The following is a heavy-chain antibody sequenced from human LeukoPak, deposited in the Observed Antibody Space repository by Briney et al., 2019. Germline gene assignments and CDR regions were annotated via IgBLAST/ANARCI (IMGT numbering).Heavy chain of an antibody. D-gene: IGHD7-27*01. CDR1: GFTFSSYE. V-gene: IGHV3-48*03. CDR3: ARATNWGYAFDI. J-gene: IGHJ3*02. Sequence: GRSLRLSCAPSGFTFSSYEMNWVRQAPGKGLEWVSYISSSGSTICYADSVKGRFTISRDNAKNSLYLQMNSLRAEDTAVYYCARATNWGYAFDIWGQGTVVTVSS. CDR2: ISSSGSTI.